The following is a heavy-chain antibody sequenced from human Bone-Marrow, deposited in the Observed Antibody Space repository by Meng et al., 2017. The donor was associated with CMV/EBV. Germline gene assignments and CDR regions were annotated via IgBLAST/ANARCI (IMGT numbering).Heavy chain of an antibody. CDR3: ARQAHYTSPFDY. Sequence: GGSLRPSCATSGFTFSNYAMHWVRQAPGKGLEWVAIIWYHGSDKYYADSVKGRFTISRDNSKNTLYLQMNSLRAEDTAVYYCARQAHYTSPFDYWGQGTLVTVSA. V-gene: IGHV3-33*01. CDR2: IWYHGSDK. CDR1: GFTFSNYA. J-gene: IGHJ4*02. D-gene: IGHD4-11*01.